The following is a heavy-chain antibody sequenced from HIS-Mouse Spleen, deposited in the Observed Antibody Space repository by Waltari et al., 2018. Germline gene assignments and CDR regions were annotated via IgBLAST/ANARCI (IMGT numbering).Heavy chain of an antibody. CDR2: ISYDGSNK. CDR3: AKAKEQQLVLGY. D-gene: IGHD6-13*01. CDR1: GFTFSSYG. J-gene: IGHJ4*02. Sequence: QVQLVESGGGVVQPGRSLRLSCAASGFTFSSYGMHWVRQAPGKGLEWVAVISYDGSNKYYADSVKGRFTISRDNSKNTLYLQMNSLRAEDTAVYYCAKAKEQQLVLGYWGQGTLVTVSS. V-gene: IGHV3-30*18.